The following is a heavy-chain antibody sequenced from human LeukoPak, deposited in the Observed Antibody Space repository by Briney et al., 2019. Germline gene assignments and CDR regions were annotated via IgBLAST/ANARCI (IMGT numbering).Heavy chain of an antibody. D-gene: IGHD2-2*01. Sequence: GGSLRLSCAASGFTFDDYAMSWVRQAPGKGLEWVSAISGSGGSTYYADSVKGRFTISRDNSKNTLYLQMNSLRAEDTAVYYCAKGCTSCYLDYWGQGTLVTVSS. V-gene: IGHV3-23*01. J-gene: IGHJ4*02. CDR2: ISGSGGST. CDR3: AKGCTSCYLDY. CDR1: GFTFDDYA.